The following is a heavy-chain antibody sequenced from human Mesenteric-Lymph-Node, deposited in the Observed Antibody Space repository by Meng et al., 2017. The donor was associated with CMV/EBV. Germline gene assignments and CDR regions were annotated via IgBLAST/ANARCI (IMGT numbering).Heavy chain of an antibody. CDR3: AKDTGGTGWYHYFDS. V-gene: IGHV3-9*01. Sequence: SLKISCTASGFTFDDYAMHWVRQAPGTGLEWVSDISWNSGSVGYADSVKGRFTISRDNAKNSLYLQMNSLRAEDTALYYCAKDTGGTGWYHYFDSWGQGTLVTVSS. D-gene: IGHD6-19*01. J-gene: IGHJ4*02. CDR2: ISWNSGSV. CDR1: GFTFDDYA.